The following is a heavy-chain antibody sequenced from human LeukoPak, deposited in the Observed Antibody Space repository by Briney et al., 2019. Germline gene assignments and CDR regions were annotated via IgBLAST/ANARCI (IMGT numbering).Heavy chain of an antibody. D-gene: IGHD4-23*01. V-gene: IGHV3-23*01. CDR1: GFTFSSYA. CDR3: ANPLGATVLKSRTDY. CDR2: ISGSGGST. J-gene: IGHJ4*02. Sequence: GGSLRLSCAASGFTFSSYAMSWVRQAPGNGLEWVSAISGSGGSTYYADSVKGRFTISRDNSKNTLYLQMNSLRAEDTAVYYCANPLGATVLKSRTDYWGQGTLVTVSP.